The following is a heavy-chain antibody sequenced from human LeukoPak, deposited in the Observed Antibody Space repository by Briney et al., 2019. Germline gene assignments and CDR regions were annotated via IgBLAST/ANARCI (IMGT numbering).Heavy chain of an antibody. V-gene: IGHV3-30*18. Sequence: QAGGSLRLSCAASGFTFSSYGMHWVRQAPGKGLEWVAVISYDGSNKYYADSVEGRFTISRDNSKNTLYLQMNSLRTEDTAVYYCAKDQSRKPWASNGMDVWGQGTTVTVSS. D-gene: IGHD1-14*01. CDR1: GFTFSSYG. J-gene: IGHJ6*02. CDR3: AKDQSRKPWASNGMDV. CDR2: ISYDGSNK.